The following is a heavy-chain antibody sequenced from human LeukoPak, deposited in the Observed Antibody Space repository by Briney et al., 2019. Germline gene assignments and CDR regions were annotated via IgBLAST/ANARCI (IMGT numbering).Heavy chain of an antibody. CDR2: ISYDGSNK. V-gene: IGHV3-30*04. CDR1: GFTFNSYA. Sequence: GGSLRLSCAASGFTFNSYAIRWVRQAPGKGLEWVAVISYDGSNKYYAESVKGRFTISRDNSKNTLYLQLNSLRPDDTAVYYCARDQPAYSGYDTLFDYWGQGTLVTVSS. J-gene: IGHJ4*02. D-gene: IGHD5-12*01. CDR3: ARDQPAYSGYDTLFDY.